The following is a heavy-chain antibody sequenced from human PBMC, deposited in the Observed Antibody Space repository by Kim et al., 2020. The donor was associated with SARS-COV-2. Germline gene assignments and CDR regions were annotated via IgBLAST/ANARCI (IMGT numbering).Heavy chain of an antibody. CDR1: GGTFSSYA. V-gene: IGHV1-69*13. Sequence: SVKVSCKASGGTFSSYAISWVRQAPGQGLEWMGGIIPIFGTANYAQKFQGRVTITADESTSTAYMELSSLRSEDTAVYYCARDEGGYGGNPPWGQGTLVTVSS. CDR2: IIPIFGTA. J-gene: IGHJ5*02. CDR3: ARDEGGYGGNPP. D-gene: IGHD2-15*01.